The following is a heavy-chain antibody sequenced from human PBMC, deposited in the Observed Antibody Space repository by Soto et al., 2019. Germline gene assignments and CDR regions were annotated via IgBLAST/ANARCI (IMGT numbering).Heavy chain of an antibody. CDR2: VDPKSGGT. CDR3: ARANYGPLDY. V-gene: IGHV1-2*02. J-gene: IGHJ4*02. Sequence: QVQLEQSGAEVKKPGASVKVSCWPSGYTFTDYYIHWVRQAPGQGLEWMGWVDPKSGGTRNTQKFQGRVTMTRDTSTSTVYMELSSLRSDDTAVYYCARANYGPLDYWGQGTLVTVSS. CDR1: GYTFTDYY. D-gene: IGHD3-10*01.